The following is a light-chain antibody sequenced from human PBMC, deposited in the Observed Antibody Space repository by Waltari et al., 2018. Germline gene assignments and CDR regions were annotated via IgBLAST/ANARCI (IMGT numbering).Light chain of an antibody. J-gene: IGLJ3*02. V-gene: IGLV2-14*03. Sequence: QSALTQPASVSGSPGQSITISCTGTSSDVGGYNYVSWCQQHPGKAPKLGIYDVNNRPSGVSNRFSGSKSGNTASLTISGLQTEDEADYYCSSYTTSGTWVFGGGTKLAVL. CDR2: DVN. CDR1: SSDVGGYNY. CDR3: SSYTTSGTWV.